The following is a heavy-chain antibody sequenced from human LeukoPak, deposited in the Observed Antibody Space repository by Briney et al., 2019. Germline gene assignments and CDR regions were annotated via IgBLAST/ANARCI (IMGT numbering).Heavy chain of an antibody. V-gene: IGHV3-74*01. Sequence: PGGSLRLSCAASGFTFTSYWMHWVRQVPGKGLVWVLRIHSDGTSANYADSVKGRFTTSRDNAKNTLYLQMNSLRVEDTAVYYCARGYSVRGDYWGQGTLVTVSS. D-gene: IGHD2-21*01. CDR1: GFTFTSYW. J-gene: IGHJ4*02. CDR3: ARGYSVRGDY. CDR2: IHSDGTSA.